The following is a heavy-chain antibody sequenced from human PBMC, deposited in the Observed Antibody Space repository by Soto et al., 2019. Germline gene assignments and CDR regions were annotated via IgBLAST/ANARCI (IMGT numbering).Heavy chain of an antibody. Sequence: QVHLVESGGGVVQPGRSLRLSCEASGFTFNHYAMHWVRQAPGKGLEWVAVVSYDGSTKYYADSVKGRFTSSRDNSKNTLYLEMNRLYTEDTAVYYCARSYIWGDFEYWGQGTLVTVSS. D-gene: IGHD3-16*01. CDR3: ARSYIWGDFEY. V-gene: IGHV3-30-3*01. J-gene: IGHJ4*02. CDR2: VSYDGSTK. CDR1: GFTFNHYA.